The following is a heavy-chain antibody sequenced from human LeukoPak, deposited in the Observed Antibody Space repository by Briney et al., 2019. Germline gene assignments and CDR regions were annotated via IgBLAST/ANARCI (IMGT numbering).Heavy chain of an antibody. CDR2: ISSSSSYI. J-gene: IGHJ6*03. CDR3: AREVQYQLDYYYYMDV. D-gene: IGHD2-2*01. Sequence: GGSLRLSCAASGFTFSSYSMNCVRQAPGKGLECVSSISSSSSYIYYADSVKGRFTISRDNAKNSLYLQMNSLRAEDTAVYYCAREVQYQLDYYYYMDVWGKGTTVTVSS. V-gene: IGHV3-21*01. CDR1: GFTFSSYS.